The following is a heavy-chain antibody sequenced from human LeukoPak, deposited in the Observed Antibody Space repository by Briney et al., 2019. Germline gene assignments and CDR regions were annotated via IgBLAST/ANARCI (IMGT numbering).Heavy chain of an antibody. Sequence: GGSLSLSCSASGFSCSSYSMHWVRQAPGKGLEYVSAVSSDGSTTFYADSVKGRFTMSRDNSKNMVYLQMNSLRPEDTALYYCVKDTYSSSWNPFDILGEGTMVTVAS. D-gene: IGHD6-13*01. V-gene: IGHV3-64D*06. J-gene: IGHJ3*02. CDR1: GFSCSSYS. CDR2: VSSDGSTT. CDR3: VKDTYSSSWNPFDI.